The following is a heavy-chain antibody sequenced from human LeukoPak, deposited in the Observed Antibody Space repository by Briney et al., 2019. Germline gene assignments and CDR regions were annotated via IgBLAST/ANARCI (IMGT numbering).Heavy chain of an antibody. J-gene: IGHJ4*02. CDR2: INHSGST. CDR1: GGPFSGYY. Sequence: PSETLSLTCAVYGGPFSGYYWSWIRQPPGKGLEWIGEINHSGSTNYNPSLKSRVTISVDTSKNQFSLKLSSVTAADTAVYYCATLPRYDSSGYYYARPFDYWGQGTLVTVSS. CDR3: ATLPRYDSSGYYYARPFDY. V-gene: IGHV4-34*01. D-gene: IGHD3-22*01.